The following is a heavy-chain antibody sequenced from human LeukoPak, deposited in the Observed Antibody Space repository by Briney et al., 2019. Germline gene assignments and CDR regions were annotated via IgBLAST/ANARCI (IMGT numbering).Heavy chain of an antibody. D-gene: IGHD6-6*01. CDR1: GFTFSSYA. CDR3: ARGPSIAARYDAFDI. V-gene: IGHV3-48*03. CDR2: ISSSGNTI. J-gene: IGHJ3*02. Sequence: GGSLRLSCAASGFTFSSYAMSWVRQAPGKGLEWVSYISSSGNTISYADSVKGRFTISRDNAKNSLYLQVISLRAEDTAVYYCARGPSIAARYDAFDIWGQGTMVTVSS.